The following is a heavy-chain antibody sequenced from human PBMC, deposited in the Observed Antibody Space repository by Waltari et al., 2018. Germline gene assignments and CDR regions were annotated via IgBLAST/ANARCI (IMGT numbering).Heavy chain of an antibody. V-gene: IGHV3-23*01. CDR2: ISGSGGST. J-gene: IGHJ3*02. CDR1: GFPFSRYA. CDR3: AKDLGRITMIVVVPLGAFDI. D-gene: IGHD3-22*01. Sequence: EVQLLESGGGLVQPGGSLSLSCAASGFPFSRYAMSWVRQAPGKGLGWVSAISGSGGSTYYADSVKGRFTISRDNSKNTLYLQMNSLRAEDTAVYYCAKDLGRITMIVVVPLGAFDIWGQGTMVTVSS.